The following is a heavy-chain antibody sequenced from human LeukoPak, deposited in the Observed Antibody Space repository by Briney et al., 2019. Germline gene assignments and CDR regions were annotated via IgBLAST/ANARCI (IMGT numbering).Heavy chain of an antibody. CDR3: ARGNYYDSRTYYRAFDI. J-gene: IGHJ3*02. Sequence: SETLSLTCTVSGYSISSGYYWGWIRQPPGKGLEWIGSIYHSGSTYYNPSLKSRVTIAVDTSKNKFSLKLSSVTAADTSVYYCARGNYYDSRTYYRAFDIWGQGTMVIVSS. CDR1: GYSISSGYY. D-gene: IGHD3-22*01. CDR2: IYHSGST. V-gene: IGHV4-38-2*02.